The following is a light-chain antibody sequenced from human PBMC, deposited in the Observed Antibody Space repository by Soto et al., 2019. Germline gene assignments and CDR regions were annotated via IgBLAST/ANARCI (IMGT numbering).Light chain of an antibody. CDR3: CSDAGSSALV. V-gene: IGLV2-23*01. CDR1: SSDVGSYNL. Sequence: QSALTQPASVSGSPGQSITNSCTGTSSDVGSYNLVSWYQQHPGKAPKLMIYEGSKRPSGVSNRFSGSKSGNTASLTISGLQAEDEADYYCCSDAGSSALVFGGGTKLTVL. J-gene: IGLJ2*01. CDR2: EGS.